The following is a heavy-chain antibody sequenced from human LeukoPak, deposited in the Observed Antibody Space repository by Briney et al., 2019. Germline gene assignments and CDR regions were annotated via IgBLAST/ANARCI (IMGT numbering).Heavy chain of an antibody. V-gene: IGHV3-30*04. D-gene: IGHD3-3*01. CDR3: AREAQYYDFWSGYYPHYYYYMDV. CDR2: ISYDGSNK. Sequence: GGSLRLSCAASGFTFSSYAMHWVRQAPGKGLEWVAVISYDGSNKYYADSVKGRFTISRDNSKNTLYLQMNSLRAEDTAVYYCAREAQYYDFWSGYYPHYYYYMDVWGKGTTVTISS. J-gene: IGHJ6*03. CDR1: GFTFSSYA.